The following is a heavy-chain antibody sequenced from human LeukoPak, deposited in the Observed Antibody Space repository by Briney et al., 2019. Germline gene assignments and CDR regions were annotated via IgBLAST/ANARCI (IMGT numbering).Heavy chain of an antibody. CDR1: GFSFSSSW. J-gene: IGHJ4*02. V-gene: IGHV3-74*01. CDR2: INGDGSTT. D-gene: IGHD5-12*01. Sequence: GGSLRLSCAASGFSFSSSWMHWVGKAPGKGLVWVSRINGDGSTTRYADSVKGRFTISRDNAKNTLYLQMNSLRAEDTAVYYCAREDEPAGGYGDWGQGTLVTVSS. CDR3: AREDEPAGGYGD.